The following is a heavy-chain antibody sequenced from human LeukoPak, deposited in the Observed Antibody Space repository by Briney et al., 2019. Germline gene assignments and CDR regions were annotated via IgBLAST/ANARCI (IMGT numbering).Heavy chain of an antibody. CDR2: IRYDGSNK. Sequence: QTGGSLRLSCAASGFTFSSYGMHWVRQAPGKGLEWVAFIRYDGSNKYYADSVKGRFTISRDNAKNSLYLQMNSLRAEDTAFYYCARGDPREVEVFDYWGQGTLVTVSS. J-gene: IGHJ4*02. CDR3: ARGDPREVEVFDY. CDR1: GFTFSSYG. V-gene: IGHV3-30*02. D-gene: IGHD1-1*01.